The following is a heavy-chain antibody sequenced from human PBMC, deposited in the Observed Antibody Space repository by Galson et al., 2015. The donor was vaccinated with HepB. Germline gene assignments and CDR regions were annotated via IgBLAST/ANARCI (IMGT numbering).Heavy chain of an antibody. V-gene: IGHV1-69*04. D-gene: IGHD5-12*01. CDR2: IIPILGIA. Sequence: SVKVSCKASGDTFSNYAISWVRQAPGQGLEWMGRIIPILGIANYAQKFQGRVTITADKSTSTAYMELSSLRSEDTAVYYCARDQGATTLGYWGQGTLVTVSS. J-gene: IGHJ4*02. CDR3: ARDQGATTLGY. CDR1: GDTFSNYA.